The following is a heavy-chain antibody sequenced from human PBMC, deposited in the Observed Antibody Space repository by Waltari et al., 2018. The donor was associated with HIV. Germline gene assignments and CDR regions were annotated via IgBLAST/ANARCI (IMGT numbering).Heavy chain of an antibody. V-gene: IGHV1-69*06. CDR1: GGTSSSYA. CDR3: AIDRGPLLFYFDY. Sequence: QVQLVQSGAEVKKPGSSVKVSCKASGGTSSSYAISWVRQAPGHGLEWMGGIIPIFGTANYAQKFQGRVTITADISTSTAYMELSSLRSEDSAMYYCAIDRGPLLFYFDYWGQGTLVTVSS. D-gene: IGHD2-8*02. CDR2: IIPIFGTA. J-gene: IGHJ4*02.